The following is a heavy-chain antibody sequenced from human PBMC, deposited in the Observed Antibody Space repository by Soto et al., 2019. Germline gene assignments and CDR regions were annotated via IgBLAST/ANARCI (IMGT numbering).Heavy chain of an antibody. Sequence: QVQLVESGGGVVQPGRSLRLSCAASGFTINTYVMHWVRQTPGKGLEWVALIWSDGSDEYYADSVKGRFTISRDNSKNMLYLQMNSLRVEDTALYYCARDSRGSGSNDYWGQGTLVTVSS. CDR2: IWSDGSDE. CDR3: ARDSRGSGSNDY. D-gene: IGHD3-10*01. V-gene: IGHV3-33*01. CDR1: GFTINTYV. J-gene: IGHJ4*02.